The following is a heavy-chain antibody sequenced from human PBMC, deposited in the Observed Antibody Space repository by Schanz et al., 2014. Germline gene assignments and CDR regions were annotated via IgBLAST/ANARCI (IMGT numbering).Heavy chain of an antibody. CDR3: GRGGGAYPQKYGMEV. Sequence: QVHLMQSGAEAKKPGASVKVSCKAFGYSFTTYFIHWVRLAPGQGFEWMGLISPSGGSTSYAQKCQGRVTMPRDAATGTVLRELGGLPSEDTAVDYCGRGGGAYPQKYGMEVWGRGTTVTVSS. CDR2: ISPSGGST. CDR1: GYSFTTYF. D-gene: IGHD3-16*01. J-gene: IGHJ6*02. V-gene: IGHV1-46*01.